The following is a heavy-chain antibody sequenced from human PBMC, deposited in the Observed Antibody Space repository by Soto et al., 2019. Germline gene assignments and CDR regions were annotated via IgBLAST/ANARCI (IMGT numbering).Heavy chain of an antibody. CDR2: IWYDGSNK. J-gene: IGHJ4*02. CDR3: AHIAHSSGMSNFDY. Sequence: QVQLVESGGGVVQPGRSLRLSCAASGFTYSSSGMHRVRQAPGKGLEWVAVIWYDGSNKYYADSVKGLFTISRDNSKNALYLQMTSLSAEDTAVYYCAHIAHSSGMSNFDYWGQGTLVTVSS. CDR1: GFTYSSSG. V-gene: IGHV3-33*01. D-gene: IGHD6-19*01.